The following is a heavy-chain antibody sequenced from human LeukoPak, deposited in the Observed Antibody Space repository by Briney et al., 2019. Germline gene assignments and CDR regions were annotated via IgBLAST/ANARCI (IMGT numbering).Heavy chain of an antibody. CDR3: ASRALLSTSEYQHSDY. CDR1: GYGFTSYW. J-gene: IGHJ4*02. V-gene: IGHV5-51*01. Sequence: GASLKISCKGSGYGFTSYWIGWVRRLPGKGLEGMGMIYPGDSDTRYSPSLQGQVTISVDKSINPSSLKMSCLNASDPAVYYCASRALLSTSEYQHSDYWGQGALVTVSS. CDR2: IYPGDSDT. D-gene: IGHD2/OR15-2a*01.